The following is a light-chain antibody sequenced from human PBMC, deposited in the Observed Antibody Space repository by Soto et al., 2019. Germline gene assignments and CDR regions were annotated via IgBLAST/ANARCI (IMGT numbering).Light chain of an antibody. Sequence: QSALTQPASVSGSPGQSITISCTGTSSDVGAYNYVSWYQQHPGKAPKLMIYEVTERPSGVPDRFSGSKSGTSASLAISGLQSEDEADYYCAAWDDSLNGWVFGGGTKLTVL. CDR1: SSDVGAYNY. CDR2: EVT. V-gene: IGLV2-14*01. J-gene: IGLJ3*02. CDR3: AAWDDSLNGWV.